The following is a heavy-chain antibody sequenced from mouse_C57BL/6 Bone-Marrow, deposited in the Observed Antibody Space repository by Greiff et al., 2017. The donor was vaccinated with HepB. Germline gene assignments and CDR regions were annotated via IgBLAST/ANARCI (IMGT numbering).Heavy chain of an antibody. Sequence: VQGVESGPELVKPGASVKISCKASGYAFSSSWMNWVKQRPGKGLEWIGRIYPGDGDTNYNGKFKGKATLTADKSSSTAYMQLSSLTSEDSAVYVCARALYGPWFAYWGQGTLVTVSA. CDR1: GYAFSSSW. CDR2: IYPGDGDT. V-gene: IGHV1-82*01. CDR3: ARALYGPWFAY. D-gene: IGHD1-1*02. J-gene: IGHJ3*01.